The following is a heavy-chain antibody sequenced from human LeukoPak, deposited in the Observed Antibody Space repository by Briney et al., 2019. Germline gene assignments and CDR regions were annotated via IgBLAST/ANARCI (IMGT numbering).Heavy chain of an antibody. V-gene: IGHV4-30-4*01. CDR1: GASISSDDYY. CDR2: IYYSGST. Sequence: SETLSLTCTVSGASISSDDYYWNWIRQPPGKGLEWIGYIYYSGSTYYNPSLKSRVTMSVDTSKNQFSVKLSSVTAADTAVYYCARGPPPDFDYWGQGTLVTVSS. CDR3: ARGPPPDFDY. J-gene: IGHJ4*02.